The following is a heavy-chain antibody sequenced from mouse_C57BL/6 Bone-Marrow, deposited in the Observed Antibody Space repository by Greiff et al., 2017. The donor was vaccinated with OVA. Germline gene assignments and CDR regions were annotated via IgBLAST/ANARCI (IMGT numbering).Heavy chain of an antibody. V-gene: IGHV5-4*03. D-gene: IGHD1-1*01. CDR2: ISDGGSYT. CDR1: GFTFSSYA. CDR3: ARGRYGSSYWYFDV. Sequence: EVKLMASGGGLVKPGGSLKLSCAASGFTFSSYAMSWVRQTPEKRLEWVATISDGGSYTYYPDNVKGRFTISRDNAKNNLYLQMSHLKSEDTAMYYWARGRYGSSYWYFDVWGTGTTVTVSS. J-gene: IGHJ1*03.